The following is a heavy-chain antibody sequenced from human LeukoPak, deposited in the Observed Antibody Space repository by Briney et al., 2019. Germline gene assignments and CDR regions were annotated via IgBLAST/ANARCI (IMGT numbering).Heavy chain of an antibody. J-gene: IGHJ5*02. CDR1: GGSISSSSYY. V-gene: IGHV4-39*07. CDR3: ARAVGATTWDADWFDP. CDR2: IYYSGST. Sequence: SSETLSLTCTVSGGSISSSSYYWGWIRQPPGKGLEWIGSIYYSGSTYYNPSLKSRVTISVDTSKNQFSPKLSSVTAADTAVYYCARAVGATTWDADWFDPWGQGTLVTVSS. D-gene: IGHD1-26*01.